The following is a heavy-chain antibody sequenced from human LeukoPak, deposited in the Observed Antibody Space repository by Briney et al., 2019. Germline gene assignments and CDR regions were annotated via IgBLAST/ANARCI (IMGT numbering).Heavy chain of an antibody. CDR3: ARVPLHDTSGRYYPH. D-gene: IGHD3-22*01. J-gene: IGHJ1*01. V-gene: IGHV1-3*04. CDR2: INTGNGNT. Sequence: GASVKVACKTSGYTFSNYGMHWVRQAPRQSLEWMGWINTGNGNTKSSQIFQDRVTLTRDTSASTAYMELNSLSSEDTAVYYCARVPLHDTSGRYYPHWGQGTLVTVSS. CDR1: GYTFSNYG.